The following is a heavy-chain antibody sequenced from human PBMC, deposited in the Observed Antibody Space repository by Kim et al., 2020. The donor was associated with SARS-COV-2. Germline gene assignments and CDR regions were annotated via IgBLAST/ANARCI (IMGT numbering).Heavy chain of an antibody. CDR1: GFTFSSYW. D-gene: IGHD1-26*01. V-gene: IGHV3-7*03. J-gene: IGHJ6*02. CDR3: ARDDSATPYYYGMDV. CDR2: IKQDGSEK. Sequence: GGSLRLSCAASGFTFSSYWMSWVRQAPGKGLEWVANIKQDGSEKYYVDSVKGRFTISRDNAKNSLYLQMNSLRAEDTAVYYCARDDSATPYYYGMDVWGQGTTVTVSS.